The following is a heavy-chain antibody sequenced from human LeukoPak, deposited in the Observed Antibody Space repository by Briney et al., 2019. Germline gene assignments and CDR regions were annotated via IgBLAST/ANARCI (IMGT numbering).Heavy chain of an antibody. J-gene: IGHJ4*02. CDR1: GFTFNNHA. CDR2: ISGSGGNT. V-gene: IGHV3-23*01. CDR3: AKDLATGWELQY. Sequence: PGGSLRLSCAASGFTFNNHAMSWVRQAPGRGLEWVSAISGSGGNTYYADSVEGRFTISRDNSKNTLYLQMNSLRAEDTAVYYCAKDLATGWELQYWGQGTLVTVSS. D-gene: IGHD1-26*01.